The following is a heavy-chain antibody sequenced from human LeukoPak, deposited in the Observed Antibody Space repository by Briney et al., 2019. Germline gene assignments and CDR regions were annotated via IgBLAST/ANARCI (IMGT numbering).Heavy chain of an antibody. CDR3: ARDKVEVVAATPNNWFDP. CDR2: IYTSGST. Sequence: SETLSLTCTVSGGSISSYYWSWIRQPAGKGLEWIGRIYTSGSTNYNPSLKSRVTMSVDTSKNQFSLKLSSVTAADTAVYYCARDKVEVVAATPNNWFDPWGQGTLVTVSS. V-gene: IGHV4-4*07. J-gene: IGHJ5*02. CDR1: GGSISSYY. D-gene: IGHD2-15*01.